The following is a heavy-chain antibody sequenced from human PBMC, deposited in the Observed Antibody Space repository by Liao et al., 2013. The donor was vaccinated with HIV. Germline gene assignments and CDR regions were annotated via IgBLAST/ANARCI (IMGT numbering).Heavy chain of an antibody. CDR2: INHSGST. J-gene: IGHJ3*02. CDR1: GGSISSGDYY. CDR3: ARGSSHYGDAFDI. Sequence: QVQLQESGPGLVKPSQTLSLTCTVSGGSISSGDYYWSWIRQPPGKGLEWIGEINHSGSTNYNPSLKSRVTISVDTSKNQFSLKLSSVTAADTAVYYCARGSSHYGDAFDIWGQGTMVTVSS. V-gene: IGHV4-30-4*08. D-gene: IGHD4-17*01.